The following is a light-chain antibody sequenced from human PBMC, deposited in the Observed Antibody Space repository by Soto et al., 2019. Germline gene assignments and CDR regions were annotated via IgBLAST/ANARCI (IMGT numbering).Light chain of an antibody. J-gene: IGLJ1*01. CDR1: SSNIGAGYD. CDR3: QSYDSSLSGV. V-gene: IGLV1-40*01. Sequence: QSVLTQTPSVSGAPGQRVTISCTGSSSNIGAGYDVHWYQQLPGAAPKLLIYGNSNRPSGVPDRFSGSKSGTSASLAITGLQAEGEADYYCQSYDSSLSGVFGTGTKVTVL. CDR2: GNS.